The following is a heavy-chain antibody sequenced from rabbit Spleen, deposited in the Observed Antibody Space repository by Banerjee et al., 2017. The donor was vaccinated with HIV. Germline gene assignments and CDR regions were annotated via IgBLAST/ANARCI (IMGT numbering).Heavy chain of an antibody. J-gene: IGHJ3*01. CDR1: GFSFTSTYY. CDR3: ARGGGNAGGKDL. CDR2: IYAGNIGSV. D-gene: IGHD4-2*01. V-gene: IGHV1S45*01. Sequence: QEQLEESGGDLVKPEGSLTLTCTASGFSFTSTYYMCWVRQAPGKGLEWIACIYAGNIGSVYYASWAKGRFTIAKTSSTTVTLQMTSLTAADTATYFCARGGGNAGGKDLWGQGTLVTVS.